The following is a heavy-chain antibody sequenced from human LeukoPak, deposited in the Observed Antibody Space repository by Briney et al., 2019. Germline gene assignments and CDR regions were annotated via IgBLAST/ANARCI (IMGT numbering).Heavy chain of an antibody. CDR1: AGSISIGCYC. J-gene: IGHJ4*02. CDR2: IYHSGST. D-gene: IGHD3-22*01. Sequence: PAESQSLTRALSAGSISIGCYCWSWIRQPPGKGLEWIGYIYHSGSTYYNPSLKSRVTISVDRSKTQFYLKLSSVTAADTAVYYCARADDSSGYYCYFDYWAQGTLVTVSS. V-gene: IGHV4-30-2*01. CDR3: ARADDSSGYYCYFDY.